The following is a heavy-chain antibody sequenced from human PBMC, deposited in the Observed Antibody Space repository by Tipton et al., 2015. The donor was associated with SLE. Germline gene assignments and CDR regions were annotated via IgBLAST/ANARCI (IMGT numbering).Heavy chain of an antibody. Sequence: TLSLTCTVSGGSMNSGVYYWSWLRQPAGKGLEWIGRIFSSGNTIYNPSLKSRVTISEDTSKNQFSLRLSSVTAADTAVYYCAREGISYCGGDCHGSFDYWGQGSLVTVSS. CDR3: AREGISYCGGDCHGSFDY. J-gene: IGHJ4*02. D-gene: IGHD2-21*01. CDR1: GGSMNSGVYY. V-gene: IGHV4-61*02. CDR2: IFSSGNT.